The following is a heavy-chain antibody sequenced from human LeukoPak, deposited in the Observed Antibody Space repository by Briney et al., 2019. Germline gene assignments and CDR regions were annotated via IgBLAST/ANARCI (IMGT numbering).Heavy chain of an antibody. CDR2: INHIGSN. V-gene: IGHV4-34*01. CDR3: ARQDVDAGAGTTSYAFDI. Sequence: SETLSLTCAVYGGSCSGYYWTWIRQPPGKGLEWIGEINHIGSNNYNPSLKSRVTISVDTSKNQFSLQLTSVTAADTAVYYCARQDVDAGAGTTSYAFDIWDQGTMVTVSS. D-gene: IGHD1-14*01. J-gene: IGHJ3*02. CDR1: GGSCSGYY.